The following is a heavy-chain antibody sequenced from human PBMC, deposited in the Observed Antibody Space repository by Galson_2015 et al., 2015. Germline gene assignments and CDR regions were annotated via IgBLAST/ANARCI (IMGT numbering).Heavy chain of an antibody. D-gene: IGHD6-13*01. CDR3: ARDRRRLLGITAAGTSDY. V-gene: IGHV1-46*01. CDR1: GYTFTSYY. CDR2: IYPSGGST. J-gene: IGHJ4*02. Sequence: SVKVSCKAFGYTFTSYYIHWVRQAPGQGLEWMGIIYPSGGSTTYAQKFQGRVTMTRDTSTSTVYMELRSLRFEDTAVYYCARDRRRLLGITAAGTSDYWGQGTLVTVSS.